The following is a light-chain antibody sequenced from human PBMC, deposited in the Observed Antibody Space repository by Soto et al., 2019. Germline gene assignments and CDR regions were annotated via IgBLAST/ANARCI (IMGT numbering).Light chain of an antibody. V-gene: IGKV1-5*03. CDR3: PQYNSCPYT. Sequence: DIQMTHSPSTLSASAGARVTITCLASESIGRWLAWYQQKPGRAPQLLRYQASTLESGVPSRISGSGSGTEFTLTISRLEHDGFATYYNPQYNSCPYTFGQGTKLDIK. J-gene: IGKJ2*01. CDR1: ESIGRW. CDR2: QAS.